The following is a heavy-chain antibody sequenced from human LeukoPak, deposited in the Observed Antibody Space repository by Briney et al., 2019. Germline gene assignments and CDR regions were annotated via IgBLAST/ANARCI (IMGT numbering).Heavy chain of an antibody. CDR3: ARDLGWFHFDS. V-gene: IGHV3-7*01. CDR1: GFTFRNNW. CDR2: IKEDGSAQ. D-gene: IGHD2-15*01. J-gene: IGHJ4*02. Sequence: GGSLRLSCAASGFTFRNNWMTWVRQAPGKGLEWVAHIKEDGSAQNYIDSVKGRFTISRDNAKNSLFLQMNSGRAEDTAIYYCARDLGWFHFDSGGQGTLVTVSS.